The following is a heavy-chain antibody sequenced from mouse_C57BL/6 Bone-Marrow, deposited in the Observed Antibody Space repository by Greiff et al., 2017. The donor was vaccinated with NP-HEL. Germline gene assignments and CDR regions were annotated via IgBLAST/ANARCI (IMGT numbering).Heavy chain of an antibody. CDR3: GKTAWFAY. J-gene: IGHJ3*01. Sequence: VEPGASVKISCKASGYTFTDYYMNWVKQSHGKSLEWIGDINPNNGGTSYNQKFKGKATLTVDKSSSTAYMELRSLTSEDSAVYYCGKTAWFAYWGQGTLVTVSA. CDR2: INPNNGGT. V-gene: IGHV1-26*01. CDR1: GYTFTDYY.